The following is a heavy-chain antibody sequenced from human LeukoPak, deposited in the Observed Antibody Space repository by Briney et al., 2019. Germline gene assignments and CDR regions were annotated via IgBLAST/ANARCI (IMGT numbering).Heavy chain of an antibody. CDR1: GFTFSSNY. Sequence: GGSLRLSCAASGFTFSSNYMSWVRQAPGKGLEWVSIIYSGGSTFYSDSVKGRFTISRDNSKNTLYLQMNSLRAEDTAVYYCARDIVVVTGKSAFDIWGQGTMVTVSS. CDR2: IYSGGST. J-gene: IGHJ3*02. D-gene: IGHD2-21*02. V-gene: IGHV3-53*01. CDR3: ARDIVVVTGKSAFDI.